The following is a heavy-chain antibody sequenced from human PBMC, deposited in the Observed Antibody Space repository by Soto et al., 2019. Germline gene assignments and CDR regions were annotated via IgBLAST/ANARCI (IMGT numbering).Heavy chain of an antibody. CDR2: IYYSGST. V-gene: IGHV4-59*12. J-gene: IGHJ4*02. D-gene: IGHD3-10*01. CDR3: ARAGVLLWFGELPRGDYFDY. CDR1: GGSISSYY. Sequence: SETLSLTCTVSGGSISSYYWSWIRQPPGKGLEWIGYIYYSGSTNYNPSLKSRVTISVDTSKNQFSLKLSSVTAADTAVYYCARAGVLLWFGELPRGDYFDYWGQGTLVTVSS.